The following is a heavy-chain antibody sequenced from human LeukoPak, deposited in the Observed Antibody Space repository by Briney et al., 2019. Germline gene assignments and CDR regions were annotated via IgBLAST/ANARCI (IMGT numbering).Heavy chain of an antibody. J-gene: IGHJ5*02. CDR1: GHTLTSFD. D-gene: IGHD4-11*01. V-gene: IGHV1-8*02. CDR2: MNTDTGYT. Sequence: VASVKVSCKASGHTLTSFDANWVRQATGQGLEWMGWMNTDTGYTGFAQKFKGRVTMTWNTSINTAYLELSSLESEDTGIYYCAALSNYDWYNWLDPWGQGTLVTVSS. CDR3: AALSNYDWYNWLDP.